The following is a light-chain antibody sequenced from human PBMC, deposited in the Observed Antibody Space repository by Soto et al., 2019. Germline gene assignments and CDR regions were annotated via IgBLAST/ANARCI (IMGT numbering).Light chain of an antibody. V-gene: IGLV2-14*03. J-gene: IGLJ1*01. CDR2: DVN. Sequence: QSVLTQPASVSGFPGQSITISCTGTSSDVGGYNYVSWYQQHPGKAPKLMIYDVNNRPSGVSNRFSGSKSGNTASLTISGLQAEDEADYYCSSYTSSSTLEVFGTGPKVPAL. CDR1: SSDVGGYNY. CDR3: SSYTSSSTLEV.